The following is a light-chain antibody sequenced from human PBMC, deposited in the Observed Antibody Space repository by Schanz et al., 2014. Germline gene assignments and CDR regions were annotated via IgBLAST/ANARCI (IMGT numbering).Light chain of an antibody. CDR3: QQYGSSFWT. J-gene: IGKJ1*01. CDR2: GAS. Sequence: EIVMTQSPATLSVSPGERATLSCRASQSVSSSYLAWYQQKPGQAPRLLIYGASSRATGIPDRFSGSGSGTDFTLTISRLEPEDFAVYYCQQYGSSFWTFGQGTKVEI. CDR1: QSVSSSY. V-gene: IGKV3-20*01.